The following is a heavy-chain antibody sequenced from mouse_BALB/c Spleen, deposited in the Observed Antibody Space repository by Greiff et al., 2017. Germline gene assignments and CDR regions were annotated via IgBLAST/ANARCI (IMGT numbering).Heavy chain of an antibody. CDR2: IYPYNGGT. CDR1: GYTFTDYN. CDR3: ASAGLRQGFAY. D-gene: IGHD2-4*01. V-gene: IGHV1S29*02. J-gene: IGHJ3*01. Sequence: EVQLQQSGPELVKPGASVKISCKASGYTFTDYNMHWVKQSHGKSLEWIGYIYPYNGGTGYNQKFKSKATLTVDNSSSTAYMELRSLTSEDSAVYYCASAGLRQGFAYWGQGTLVTVSA.